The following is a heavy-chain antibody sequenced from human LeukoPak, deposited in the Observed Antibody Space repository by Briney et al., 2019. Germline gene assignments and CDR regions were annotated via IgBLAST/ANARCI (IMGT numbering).Heavy chain of an antibody. D-gene: IGHD3-9*01. CDR2: IYYSGST. Sequence: SETLSLTCTVSGGSISSYYWSWIRQPPGKGLEWIGYIYYSGSTTYNPSLKSRVIISVDTSNNQFSLRLRSVTAADTAMYYCASARYFDWLLPAYFDYWGQGTLVTVSS. CDR1: GGSISSYY. J-gene: IGHJ4*02. CDR3: ASARYFDWLLPAYFDY. V-gene: IGHV4-59*08.